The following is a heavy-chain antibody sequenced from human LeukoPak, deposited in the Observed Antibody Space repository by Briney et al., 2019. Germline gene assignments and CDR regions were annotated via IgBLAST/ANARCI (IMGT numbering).Heavy chain of an antibody. J-gene: IGHJ4*02. CDR1: GGSISSYY. D-gene: IGHD4-17*01. CDR2: IYYSGST. CDR3: ASRMTTVTNIDY. Sequence: SETLSLTCTVSGGSISSYYWSWIRQPPGKGLEWIGSIYYSGSTYYNPSLKSRVTISVDTSKNQFSLKLSSVTAADTAVYYCASRMTTVTNIDYWGQGTLVTVSS. V-gene: IGHV4-59*05.